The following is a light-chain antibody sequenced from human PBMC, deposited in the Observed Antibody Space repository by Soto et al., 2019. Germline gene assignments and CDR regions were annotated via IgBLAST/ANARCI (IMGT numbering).Light chain of an antibody. CDR1: QSISDN. CDR2: GAS. V-gene: IGKV3-15*01. Sequence: DIVMTQSPAILSLSLGERATLSYLASQSISDNLAWYQQRSGQAPRLLIYGASTRATGVPARFSGSGSGTEFTRTLSSLHSVDFAIYYCQQYKSWPPLTFGGGTKVE. J-gene: IGKJ4*01. CDR3: QQYKSWPPLT.